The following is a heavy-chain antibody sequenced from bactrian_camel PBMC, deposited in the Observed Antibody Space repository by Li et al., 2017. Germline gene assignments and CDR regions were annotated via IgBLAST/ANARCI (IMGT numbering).Heavy chain of an antibody. CDR3: AANQRGPHCGAADYSAHYAY. Sequence: VQLVESGGGLVQPGGSLRLSCAASGFSFSSVYMSWFRQIPGKERGGVATIDSVGRSTNYPDSVKGRFTISQNNAGTTLTLQMNSLIPQDTGMYYCAANQRGPHCGAADYSAHYAYRGQGTQVTVS. CDR1: GFSFSSVY. D-gene: IGHD2*01. CDR2: IDSVGRST. J-gene: IGHJ4*01. V-gene: IGHV3S40*01.